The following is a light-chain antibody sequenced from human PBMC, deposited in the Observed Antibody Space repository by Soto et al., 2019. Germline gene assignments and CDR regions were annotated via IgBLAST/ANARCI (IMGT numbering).Light chain of an antibody. CDR3: CSYVGARRYV. V-gene: IGLV2-14*01. Sequence: QSVLTQPASVSGSPGQSITISCTGTSSDVGGYNYVSWYQHHPGKAPKLLIYDVNNRPSGVSDRFSGSKSGNTASLTISGLQAEDEADYYCCSYVGARRYVFVIATKLTVL. J-gene: IGLJ1*01. CDR2: DVN. CDR1: SSDVGGYNY.